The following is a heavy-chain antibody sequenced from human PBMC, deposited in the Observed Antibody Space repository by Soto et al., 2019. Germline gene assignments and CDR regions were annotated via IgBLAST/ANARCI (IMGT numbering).Heavy chain of an antibody. D-gene: IGHD2-15*01. J-gene: IGHJ5*02. CDR3: AGGGAPDDIVVVVAATPTGWFDP. V-gene: IGHV1-8*01. CDR2: MNPNFGTT. CDR1: GYTFTSYD. Sequence: ASVKVSCKASGYTFTSYDINWVRQATGQGREWMGWMNPNFGTTNYAQKFQGRVTITTNASMSTAYMELSSLRSEDTAVYYCAGGGAPDDIVVVVAATPTGWFDPWGQGTLVTVSS.